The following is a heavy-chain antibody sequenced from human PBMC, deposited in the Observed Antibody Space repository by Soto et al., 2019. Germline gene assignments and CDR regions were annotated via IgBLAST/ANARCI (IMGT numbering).Heavy chain of an antibody. D-gene: IGHD6-19*01. J-gene: IGHJ5*02. V-gene: IGHV3-33*01. CDR2: IWYDGSNK. CDR1: GFTFSSYG. Sequence: QVQLVESGGGVVQPGRSLRLSCAASGFTFSSYGMHWVRQAPGKGLEWVAVIWYDGSNKYYADSVKGRFTISRDNSKNTLYLQMNSLRAEDTAVYYGARGMSSGWYGGVEWFDPWGQGTLVTVSS. CDR3: ARGMSSGWYGGVEWFDP.